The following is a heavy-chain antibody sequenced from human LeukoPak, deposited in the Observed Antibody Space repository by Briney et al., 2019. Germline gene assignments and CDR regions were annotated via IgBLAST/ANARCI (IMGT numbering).Heavy chain of an antibody. CDR1: GLTSSIFE. J-gene: IGHJ4*02. Sequence: GGSLRLSCIASGLTSSIFEMNWVRQAPGKGLEWVSYISNSGSTTDYADAVKGRFTISRDNAKNSLYLQMSSLRVEDTAVYYCVRGLYGAGSFYVYWGQGTLVTVSS. D-gene: IGHD3-10*01. CDR3: VRGLYGAGSFYVY. CDR2: ISNSGSTT. V-gene: IGHV3-48*03.